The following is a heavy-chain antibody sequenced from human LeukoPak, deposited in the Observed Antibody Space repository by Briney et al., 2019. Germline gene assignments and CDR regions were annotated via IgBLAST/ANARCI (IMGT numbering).Heavy chain of an antibody. CDR2: ISWNGGNI. V-gene: IGHV3-9*01. J-gene: IGHJ6*04. CDR1: GFTFDDYA. Sequence: GGSLRLSCAASGFTFDDYAMHWVRQAPGKGLEWVSGISWNGGNIGYADSVKGRFTISRDNAKNSLYLQMNSLRAEDTAVYYCAELGITMIGGVWGKGTTVTISS. CDR3: AELGITMIGGV. D-gene: IGHD3-10*02.